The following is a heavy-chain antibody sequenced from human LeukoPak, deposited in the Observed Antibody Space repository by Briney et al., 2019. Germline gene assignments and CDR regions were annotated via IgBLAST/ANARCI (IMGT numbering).Heavy chain of an antibody. CDR1: GFTFSSYA. V-gene: IGHV3-23*01. J-gene: IGHJ4*02. D-gene: IGHD5-12*01. CDR3: APYRLSIIDS. CDR2: ITNSGGST. Sequence: PGGSLRLSCAASGFTFSSYAMYWVRQAPGKGLEWVSSITNSGGSTYYVDSVKGRFTISRDNSKNVLYLQMNSLRAEDTAVYYCAPYRLSIIDSWGQRTLVTVSS.